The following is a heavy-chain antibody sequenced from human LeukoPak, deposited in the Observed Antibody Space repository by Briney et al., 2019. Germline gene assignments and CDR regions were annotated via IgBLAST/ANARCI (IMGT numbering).Heavy chain of an antibody. CDR3: ARFGDCSGGSCFYYLDP. V-gene: IGHV4-34*01. J-gene: IGHJ5*02. D-gene: IGHD2-15*01. CDR1: GGSFSGYY. Sequence: SETLSLTCAVYGGSFSGYYWSWIRQSSGKGLEWIGEINYNGTTKYNKSFKSRVTISVDTSKNQFSLELSAVTAADTAMYYCARFGDCSGGSCFYYLDPWGQGTLVTVSS. CDR2: INYNGTT.